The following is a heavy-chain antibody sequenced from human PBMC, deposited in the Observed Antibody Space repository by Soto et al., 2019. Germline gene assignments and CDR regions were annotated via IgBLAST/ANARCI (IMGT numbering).Heavy chain of an antibody. CDR2: SRDKAQGYST. V-gene: IGHV3-72*01. Sequence: GGSLRLSCAGSGFTLSDHYIDWVRQAPGKGLEWVGRSRDKAQGYSTAYAASVKGRFTTSRDESKNSVYLQMNSLKTEDTAVYYCARGGVVVAAAAFDPWGQGTLVTVS. J-gene: IGHJ5*02. CDR3: ARGGVVVAAAAFDP. D-gene: IGHD2-15*01. CDR1: GFTLSDHY.